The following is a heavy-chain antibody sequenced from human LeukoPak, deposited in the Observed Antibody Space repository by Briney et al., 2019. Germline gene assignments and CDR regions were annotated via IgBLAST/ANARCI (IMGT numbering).Heavy chain of an antibody. D-gene: IGHD6-19*01. CDR1: GGSFSGYY. V-gene: IGHV4-34*01. J-gene: IGHJ4*02. CDR3: AREGIAVDY. CDR2: INHSGST. Sequence: SETLSLTCAVYGGSFSGYYWSWIRQPPGKGLEWIGEINHSGSTNYNPSLKSRVTISVDTSKNQFSLQLNSVTPEDTAVYYCAREGIAVDYWGQGTLVTLSS.